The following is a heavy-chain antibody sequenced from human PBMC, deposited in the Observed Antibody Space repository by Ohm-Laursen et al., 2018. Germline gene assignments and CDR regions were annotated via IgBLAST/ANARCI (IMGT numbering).Heavy chain of an antibody. CDR1: GFTFSSYW. D-gene: IGHD3-22*01. V-gene: IGHV3-74*01. Sequence: GSLRLSCSASGFTFSSYWMHWVRQAPGKGLVWVSRINSDGSSTSYADSVKGRFTISRDNAKNTLYLQMNSLRAEDTAVYYCARVRHYYYGARAFDIWGQGTMVTVSS. J-gene: IGHJ3*02. CDR2: INSDGSST. CDR3: ARVRHYYYGARAFDI.